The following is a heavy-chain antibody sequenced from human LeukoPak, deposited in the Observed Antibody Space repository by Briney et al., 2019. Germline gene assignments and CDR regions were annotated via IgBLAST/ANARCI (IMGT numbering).Heavy chain of an antibody. V-gene: IGHV4-39*07. CDR3: ARGACGGDCYQSGYYYYGMDV. Sequence: PSETLSLTCTVSGGSISSSTYYWGWIRQPPGKGLEWIGSIYYSGSTYYNPSLKSRVTISVDTSKNQFSLKLSSVTAADTAVYYCARGACGGDCYQSGYYYYGMDVWGQGTTVTVSS. D-gene: IGHD2-21*02. CDR1: GGSISSSTYY. CDR2: IYYSGST. J-gene: IGHJ6*02.